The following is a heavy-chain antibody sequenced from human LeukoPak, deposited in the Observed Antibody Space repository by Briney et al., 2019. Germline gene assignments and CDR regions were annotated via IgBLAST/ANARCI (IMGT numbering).Heavy chain of an antibody. V-gene: IGHV1-69*13. CDR2: IIPIFGTA. CDR3: ARKGWLDAFDI. J-gene: IGHJ3*02. Sequence: SVKLSCKASGGTFSSYAISWVRQAPGQGLEWMGGIIPIFGTANYAQKIQGRVTITADESTSTAYMELSSLRSEDTAVYYCARKGWLDAFDIWGQGTMVTVSS. CDR1: GGTFSSYA. D-gene: IGHD6-19*01.